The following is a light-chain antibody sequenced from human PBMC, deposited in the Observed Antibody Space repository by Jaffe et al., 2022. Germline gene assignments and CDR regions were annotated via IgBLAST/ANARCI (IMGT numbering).Light chain of an antibody. V-gene: IGLV2-8*01. CDR1: SSDVGGYGY. CDR3: SSYTGNYNLV. Sequence: QSALTQPPSASGSPGQSVTISCTGTSSDVGGYGYVSWYQQHPGKAPKLMIYEVSKRPSGVPDRFSGSKSGNTASLTVSGLQAEDEADYYCSSYTGNYNLVFGGGTKLNVL. CDR2: EVS. J-gene: IGLJ3*02.